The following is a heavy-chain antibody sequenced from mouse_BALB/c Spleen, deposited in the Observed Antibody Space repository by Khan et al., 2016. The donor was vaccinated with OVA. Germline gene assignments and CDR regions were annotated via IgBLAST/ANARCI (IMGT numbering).Heavy chain of an antibody. CDR2: IYPGSDNT. J-gene: IGHJ3*01. V-gene: IGHV1-76*01. CDR1: GYTFTDYN. Sequence: VQLVESGAELARPGASVKLSCKTSGYTFTDYNINWMRQRTGQGLEWIGEIYPGSDNTFYNEKFRGKATLTAEKSSSTAYMQLSSLTSEDSAVYFCAREWAAWFPYWGQGTLVTVSA. CDR3: AREWAAWFPY.